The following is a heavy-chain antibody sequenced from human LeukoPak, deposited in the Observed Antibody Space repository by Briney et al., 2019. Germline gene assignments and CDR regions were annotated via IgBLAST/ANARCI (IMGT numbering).Heavy chain of an antibody. CDR3: AREKAEAWAVKVRPFDI. Sequence: ASVKVSCKASGYTFTSYGISWVRQAPGQGLEWMGWISAYNGNTNYAQKLQGRVTMTTDTSTSTAYMELRSLRSDDTAVYYCAREKAEAWAVKVRPFDIWGQGTMVTVSS. D-gene: IGHD1-26*01. CDR1: GYTFTSYG. CDR2: ISAYNGNT. V-gene: IGHV1-18*01. J-gene: IGHJ3*02.